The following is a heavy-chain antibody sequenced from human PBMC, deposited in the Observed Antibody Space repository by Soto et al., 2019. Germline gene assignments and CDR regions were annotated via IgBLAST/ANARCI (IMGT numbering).Heavy chain of an antibody. V-gene: IGHV3-48*02. J-gene: IGHJ6*04. CDR2: ISSSSTI. Sequence: PGGSLRLSCAASGFTFSSYSMNWVRQAPGKGLEWVSYISSSSTIYYADSVKGRFTISRDNAKNSLYLQMNSLRDEDTAVYYCARDFVVVVAATAPYYYGMDVWGEGTTVTVSS. D-gene: IGHD2-15*01. CDR3: ARDFVVVVAATAPYYYGMDV. CDR1: GFTFSSYS.